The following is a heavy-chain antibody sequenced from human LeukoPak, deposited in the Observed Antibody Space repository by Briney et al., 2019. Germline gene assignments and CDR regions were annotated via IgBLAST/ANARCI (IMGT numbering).Heavy chain of an antibody. CDR3: ARGRGYSYGVYGY. CDR2: IYYSGST. D-gene: IGHD5-18*01. Sequence: SETLSLTCTVSGGSISSYYWSWIRQPPGKGLEWIGYIYYSGSTNYNPSLKSRVTISVDTSKNQFSLKLSSVTAADTAVYYCARGRGYSYGVYGYWGQGTLVTVSS. J-gene: IGHJ4*02. CDR1: GGSISSYY. V-gene: IGHV4-59*12.